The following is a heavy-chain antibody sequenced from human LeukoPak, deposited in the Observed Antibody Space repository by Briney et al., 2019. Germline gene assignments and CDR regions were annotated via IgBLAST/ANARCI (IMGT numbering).Heavy chain of an antibody. Sequence: GGSLRLSCAASGFTFSSYAMSWVRQAPGKGLEWVSAISGSGGSTYYADSVKGRFTISRDNSKNTLYLQMNSLRAEDTAVYYCAKAPQGSHYYYYYMDVWGKGTTVTVSS. CDR2: ISGSGGST. CDR3: AKAPQGSHYYYYYMDV. CDR1: GFTFSSYA. J-gene: IGHJ6*03. V-gene: IGHV3-23*01.